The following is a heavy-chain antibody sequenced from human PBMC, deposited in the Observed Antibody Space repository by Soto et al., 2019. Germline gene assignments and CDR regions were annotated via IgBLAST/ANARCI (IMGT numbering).Heavy chain of an antibody. CDR1: GGSFSGYY. Sequence: SETLSLTCAVYGGSFSGYYWSWIRQPPGKGLEWIGEINHSGSTNYNPSLKSRVTISVDTSKNQFSLKLSSVTAADTAVYYCAKGEVGYDILTGSYYYGMDVWGQGTTVT. D-gene: IGHD3-9*01. CDR3: AKGEVGYDILTGSYYYGMDV. V-gene: IGHV4-34*01. J-gene: IGHJ6*02. CDR2: INHSGST.